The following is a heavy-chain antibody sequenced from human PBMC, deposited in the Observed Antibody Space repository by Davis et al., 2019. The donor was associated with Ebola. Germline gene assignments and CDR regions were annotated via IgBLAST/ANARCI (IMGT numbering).Heavy chain of an antibody. CDR1: GYIFTSYG. CDR2: ISAYNGNT. D-gene: IGHD1-1*01. V-gene: IGHV1-18*01. Sequence: ASVKVSCKASGYIFTSYGISWVRQAPGQGLEWMGWISAYNGNTNYAQKLQGRVTMTTDTSTSTAYMEVGSLRSDDTAVYYCARAQFPTTSDHWGQGTLVTVSS. CDR3: ARAQFPTTSDH. J-gene: IGHJ4*02.